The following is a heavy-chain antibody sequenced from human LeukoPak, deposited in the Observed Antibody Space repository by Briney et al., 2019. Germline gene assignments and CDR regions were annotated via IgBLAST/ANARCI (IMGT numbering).Heavy chain of an antibody. CDR3: AIVGKDYGLDAFDI. V-gene: IGHV4-30-4*01. CDR1: GGFISSGDYY. Sequence: SETLSLTCTVSGGFISSGDYYWSWICQPPGKGLEWIGHIYYSGSTYYNPSLKSRVTISVDTSKSQFSLKLSSVTAADTAVYYCAIVGKDYGLDAFDIWGQGTMVTVSS. CDR2: IYYSGST. D-gene: IGHD3-16*01. J-gene: IGHJ3*02.